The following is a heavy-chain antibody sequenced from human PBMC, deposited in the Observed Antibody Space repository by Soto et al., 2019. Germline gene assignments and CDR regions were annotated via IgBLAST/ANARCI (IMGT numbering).Heavy chain of an antibody. V-gene: IGHV3-15*07. CDR3: TQLLFDY. D-gene: IGHD3-10*01. J-gene: IGHJ4*02. CDR1: GFTFSNAW. CDR2: IKSNADGGTT. Sequence: LRLSCAASGFTFSNAWMNWVRQAPGKGLEWVGRIKSNADGGTTDYAAPVKGRFTISRDDSKNMLFLQMNSLKTEDTAVYYCTQLLFDYWGQGILVTVSS.